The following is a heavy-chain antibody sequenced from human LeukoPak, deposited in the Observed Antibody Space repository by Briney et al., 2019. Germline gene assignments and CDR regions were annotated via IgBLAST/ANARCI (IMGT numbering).Heavy chain of an antibody. CDR3: ARDKGGWYFDY. CDR2: IHSSGTT. V-gene: IGHV4-4*07. D-gene: IGHD6-19*01. CDR1: GVSMNYYF. J-gene: IGHJ4*02. Sequence: SETLSLTCTVSGVSMNYYFWNWIRQPAGEGLQWIGRIHSSGTTNYNPSLKSRVTISVDTSKNQFSLKLSSVTAADTAVYYCARDKGGWYFDYWGQGTLVTVSS.